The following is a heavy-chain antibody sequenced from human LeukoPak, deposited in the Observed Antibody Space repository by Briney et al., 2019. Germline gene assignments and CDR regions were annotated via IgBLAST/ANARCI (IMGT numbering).Heavy chain of an antibody. V-gene: IGHV4-59*01. Sequence: PSETLSLTCTVSGGSISSYYWNWIRQPPGKGLEWIGYIYYSGSTNYNPSLKSRVTISVDTSKNQFSLKLSSVTAADTAVYYCASGRQQLAHYGMDVWGQGTTVTVSS. CDR1: GGSISSYY. CDR3: ASGRQQLAHYGMDV. D-gene: IGHD6-13*01. J-gene: IGHJ6*02. CDR2: IYYSGST.